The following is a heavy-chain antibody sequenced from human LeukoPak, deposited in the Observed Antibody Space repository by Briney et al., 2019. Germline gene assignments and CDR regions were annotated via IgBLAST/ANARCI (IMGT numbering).Heavy chain of an antibody. J-gene: IGHJ3*02. V-gene: IGHV1-24*01. CDR1: GYTFTKLS. CDR2: FDPEDGET. CDR3: ATVALDGGYSIAFDI. D-gene: IGHD4-23*01. Sequence: ASVKVSCKVSGYTFTKLSMNWVRQATGKGLEWMGGFDPEDGETIYAQKFQGRVTMTEDTSTDTAYMELSSLRSEDTAVYYCATVALDGGYSIAFDIWGQGTMVTVSS.